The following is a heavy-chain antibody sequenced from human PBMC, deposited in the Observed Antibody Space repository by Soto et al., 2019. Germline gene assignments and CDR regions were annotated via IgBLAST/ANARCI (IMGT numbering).Heavy chain of an antibody. CDR2: IYYSGST. J-gene: IGHJ4*02. V-gene: IGHV4-39*01. CDR1: GGSISSTSYY. Sequence: QLQLQESGPGLVKPSETLSLTCTVAGGSISSTSYYWGWIRQPPGKGLEWIGSIYYSGSTYYNPSLKSRVTISVATSKTQFSLKLSSVTAADTAVYYCARPHGDGNRVLFDSWGQGTLVTVSS. CDR3: ARPHGDGNRVLFDS. D-gene: IGHD3-10*01.